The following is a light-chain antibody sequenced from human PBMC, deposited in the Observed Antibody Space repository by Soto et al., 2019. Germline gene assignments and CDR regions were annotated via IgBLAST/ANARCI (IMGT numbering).Light chain of an antibody. V-gene: IGKV3-20*01. Sequence: EIVLTQSPGTLSLSPGERATLSCRASQILDRNYLAWYQQKPGQAPKIIIFGASGRATGIPDRFSGSGSGTDSTLTISRLEPDDFAVYYCQHYGSLSWTFGQGTKV. CDR1: QILDRNY. J-gene: IGKJ1*01. CDR2: GAS. CDR3: QHYGSLSWT.